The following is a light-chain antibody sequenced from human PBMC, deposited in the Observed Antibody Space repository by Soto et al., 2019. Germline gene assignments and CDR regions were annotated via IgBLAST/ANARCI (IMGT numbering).Light chain of an antibody. CDR2: EVS. Sequence: QSVLTQPPSASGSPGQSVAISCTGTSSDIGAYKFVSWYQQHPGKAPKLIIYEVSIRHSGVPDRFSGSKSGNTASLTVSGLLAEDEADYYCSLYAGSNNVVFGGGTKLTVL. J-gene: IGLJ2*01. CDR1: SSDIGAYKF. CDR3: SLYAGSNNVV. V-gene: IGLV2-8*01.